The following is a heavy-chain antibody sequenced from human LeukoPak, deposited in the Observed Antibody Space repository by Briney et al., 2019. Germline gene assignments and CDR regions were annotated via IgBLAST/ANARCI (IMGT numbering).Heavy chain of an antibody. D-gene: IGHD2-2*01. Sequence: GDSLKISCKCSGYSFTSYWIGWVRKMPGKGLEWMGIIYPGDSDTRYSPSFQGQVTISVDKSISTAYLQWSSLKASDTAIYYCAKIDRQYCSRSSCYALDYWGQGTQVTVSS. CDR2: IYPGDSDT. J-gene: IGHJ4*02. CDR1: GYSFTSYW. CDR3: AKIDRQYCSRSSCYALDY. V-gene: IGHV5-51*01.